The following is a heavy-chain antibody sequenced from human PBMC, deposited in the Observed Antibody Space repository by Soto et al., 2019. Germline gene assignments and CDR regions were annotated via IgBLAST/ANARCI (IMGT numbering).Heavy chain of an antibody. CDR1: GGSISSGGYY. D-gene: IGHD2-8*01. J-gene: IGHJ6*02. CDR2: IYYSGST. V-gene: IGHV4-31*03. Sequence: QVQLQESGPGLVKPSQTLSLTCTVSGGSISSGGYYWSWIRQHPGKGLEWIGYIYYSGSTYYNPSLKSRVTITVVTSKDQFSRKLSSLTAADTAVYYCARETEEPGVCTNCVCRYYYGMDVWGQGTMVTVSS. CDR3: ARETEEPGVCTNCVCRYYYGMDV.